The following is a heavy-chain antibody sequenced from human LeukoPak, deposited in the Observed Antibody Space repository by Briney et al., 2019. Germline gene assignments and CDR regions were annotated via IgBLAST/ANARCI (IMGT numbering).Heavy chain of an antibody. CDR3: ASEIYSGSTGDY. CDR2: INHSGST. Sequence: SETLSLTCAVYGGSFSGYYWSWIRQPPGKGLEWIGEINHSGSTNYNPSLKSRVTISVDTSKNQFFLKLSSVTAAETAVYYCASEIYSGSTGDYWGQGTLVTVSS. D-gene: IGHD1-26*01. J-gene: IGHJ4*02. CDR1: GGSFSGYY. V-gene: IGHV4-34*01.